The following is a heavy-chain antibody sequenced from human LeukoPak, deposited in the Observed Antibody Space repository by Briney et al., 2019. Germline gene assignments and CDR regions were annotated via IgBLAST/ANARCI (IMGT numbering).Heavy chain of an antibody. CDR2: IHDDGST. CDR3: AKEGFDY. J-gene: IGHJ4*02. CDR1: GFNVRTNY. Sequence: GGSLRLSCAASGFNVRTNYMSWLRQAPGKGLEWVSLIHDDGSTYYTDSVKGRFTISRDNAKNPLYLQMTSLRVEDTAVYYCAKEGFDYWGQGTLVTVSS. V-gene: IGHV3-53*01.